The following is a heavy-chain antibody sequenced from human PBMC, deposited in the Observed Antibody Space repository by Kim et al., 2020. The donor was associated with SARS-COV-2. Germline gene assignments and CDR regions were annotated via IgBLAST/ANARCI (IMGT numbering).Heavy chain of an antibody. CDR1: GFTFSSYG. Sequence: GGSLRLSCAASGFTFSSYGMHWVRQAPGKGLEWVAVIWYDGSNKYYADSVKGRFTISRDNSKNTLYLQMNSLRAEDTAVYYCARETPLGAASGWGLVGCDYWGQGTLVTVSS. J-gene: IGHJ4*02. V-gene: IGHV3-33*08. D-gene: IGHD6-19*01. CDR2: IWYDGSNK. CDR3: ARETPLGAASGWGLVGCDY.